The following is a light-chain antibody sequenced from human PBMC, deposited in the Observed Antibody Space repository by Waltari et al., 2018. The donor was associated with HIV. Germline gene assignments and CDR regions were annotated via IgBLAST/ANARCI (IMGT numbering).Light chain of an antibody. CDR3: ATWADRPSGPVV. V-gene: IGLV1-47*01. CDR2: RNN. CDR1: SSN. J-gene: IGLJ2*01. Sequence: QSVLTQPPSASGTPGQRVTISCSGSSSNVHWYQKLPGTAPKLLIFRNNQRASGVPDRCSGSKSGTSASLVISGLRSEDEADYYCATWADRPSGPVVFGGGTKVTVL.